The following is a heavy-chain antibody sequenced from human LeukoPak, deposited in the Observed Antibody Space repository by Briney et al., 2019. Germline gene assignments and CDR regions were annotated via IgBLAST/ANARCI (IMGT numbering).Heavy chain of an antibody. D-gene: IGHD1-26*01. CDR3: ARGRLRGELHPVDY. CDR2: ISSSGDST. V-gene: IGHV3-23*01. Sequence: PGGSLRLSCAASGFTFSTYSMSWVRQAPGKGLEWVSGISSSGDSTYSADSVKGRFTISRDNSKNRLYLEMNSLRAEDTAVYYCARGRLRGELHPVDYWGQGTLVTVSS. J-gene: IGHJ4*02. CDR1: GFTFSTYS.